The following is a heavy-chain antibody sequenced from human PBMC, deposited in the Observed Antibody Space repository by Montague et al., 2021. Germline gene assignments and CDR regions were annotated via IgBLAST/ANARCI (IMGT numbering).Heavy chain of an antibody. J-gene: IGHJ5*02. Sequence: SETLSLTCTVSGGSTHSSNWWSWLRQSPGKGLEWIGQFHHRGGTKNNPSLKSRMTLSQDKSKNQVFLKLTSVTAAATAVYFCATGALGVSVGRNSFDPWGQGTLVTVSS. CDR3: ATGALGVSVGRNSFDP. CDR2: FHHRGGT. V-gene: IGHV4-4*02. CDR1: GGSTHSSNW. D-gene: IGHD5/OR15-5a*01.